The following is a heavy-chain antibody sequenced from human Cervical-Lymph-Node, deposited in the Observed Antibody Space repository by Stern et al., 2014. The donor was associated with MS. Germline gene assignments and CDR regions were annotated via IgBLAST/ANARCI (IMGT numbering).Heavy chain of an antibody. J-gene: IGHJ4*02. V-gene: IGHV3-30*18. CDR3: AKGPHVDTAMVTAFY. CDR2: ISYDGSNK. CDR1: GFTFSSYG. D-gene: IGHD5-18*01. Sequence: VQLVESGGGVVQPGRSLRLSCAASGFTFSSYGMHWVRQAPGKGLEWVAVISYDGSNKYYADSVKGRFTISRDNSKNTLYLQMNSLRAEDTAVYYCAKGPHVDTAMVTAFYWGQGTLVTVS.